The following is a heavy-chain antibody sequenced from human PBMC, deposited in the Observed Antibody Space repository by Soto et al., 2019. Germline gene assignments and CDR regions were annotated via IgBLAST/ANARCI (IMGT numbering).Heavy chain of an antibody. CDR2: INPANGNT. CDR1: GFSFSDNL. J-gene: IGHJ3*01. D-gene: IGHD2-8*02. V-gene: IGHV1-3*01. CDR3: ARDILSVGPRANDAFEG. Sequence: QVQLVQSGAEVRKPGASVNISCRAPGFSFSDNLINWVRQAPGQSLEWMGWINPANGNTRYSQTCQGRVTISRNSSASIAYVDVSDLTSEGTAVYYCARDILSVGPRANDAFEGWGQGTMVTVSS.